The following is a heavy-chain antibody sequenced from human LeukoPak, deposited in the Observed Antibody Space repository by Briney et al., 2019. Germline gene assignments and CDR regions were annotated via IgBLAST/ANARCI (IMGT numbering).Heavy chain of an antibody. CDR3: AKDCFSSRPGSGYGFDY. CDR1: GFTFSSYA. V-gene: IGHV3-30*18. CDR2: ISSDGRDK. D-gene: IGHD3-22*01. J-gene: IGHJ4*02. Sequence: GGSLRLSCAASGFTFSSYAIHWVRQAPGKGLEWVAVISSDGRDKHHADFVKGRFTISRDNSKNTLYLQMNSLRAEDTAVYYCAKDCFSSRPGSGYGFDYWGQGTLVTVSS.